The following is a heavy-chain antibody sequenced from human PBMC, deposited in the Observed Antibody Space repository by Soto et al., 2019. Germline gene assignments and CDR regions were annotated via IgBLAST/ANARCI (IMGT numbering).Heavy chain of an antibody. J-gene: IGHJ2*01. CDR2: ISGSGGST. CDR3: AKDPHGSSWVWYFEL. D-gene: IGHD6-13*01. Sequence: EVQLLESGGGLVQPGGSLRLSCAASGFTFSSYAMSWVRQAPGKGLEWVSAISGSGGSTYYADSVEGRFTISRDNSKNTLYLQMNSLRAEDTAVYYCAKDPHGSSWVWYFELWGRSTLVTVSS. V-gene: IGHV3-23*01. CDR1: GFTFSSYA.